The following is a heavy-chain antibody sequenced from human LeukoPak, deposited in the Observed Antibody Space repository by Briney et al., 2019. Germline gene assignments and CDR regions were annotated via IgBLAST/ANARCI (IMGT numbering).Heavy chain of an antibody. CDR3: ARDLGSGYYGSGSYAAWLMGFDYYYYMDV. Sequence: GGSLRLSCAASGFSFSGYGMYWVRQAPGKGLEWVAFIRYDGSNKYYADSVKGRFTISRDNSKNTLYLQMNSLRAEDTAVYYCARDLGSGYYGSGSYAAWLMGFDYYYYMDVWGKGTTVTISS. D-gene: IGHD3-10*01. CDR2: IRYDGSNK. V-gene: IGHV3-30*02. J-gene: IGHJ6*03. CDR1: GFSFSGYG.